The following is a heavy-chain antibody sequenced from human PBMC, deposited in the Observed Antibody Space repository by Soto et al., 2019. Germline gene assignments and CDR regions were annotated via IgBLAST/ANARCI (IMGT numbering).Heavy chain of an antibody. D-gene: IGHD5-18*01. V-gene: IGHV4-59*01. CDR1: GGSTSSYY. CDR3: ARAITPPQLTWFDP. CDR2: IYSSGST. Sequence: QVQLQESGPGLVKPSETLSLTCTVSGGSTSSYYWTWIRQPPGKGLEWIGYIYSSGSTNYNPSLKSRVTISIDPSKNQLSLKLNSVTAADTAVYSCARAITPPQLTWFDPWGQGTLVTVSS. J-gene: IGHJ5*02.